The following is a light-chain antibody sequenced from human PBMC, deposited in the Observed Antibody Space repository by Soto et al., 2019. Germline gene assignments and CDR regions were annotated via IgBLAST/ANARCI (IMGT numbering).Light chain of an antibody. V-gene: IGKV1-5*03. CDR2: QAS. CDR1: QSIVRW. CDR3: QQYNTYPWA. Sequence: DIHMTQSPSTLSASVGNRVTITCRASQSIVRWLAWLQQKQGKAPNLLIYQASTLESGVPSRFSGSGYGTEFTLTISSLQTDDFATYYCQQYNTYPWAFGQGTKVDIK. J-gene: IGKJ1*01.